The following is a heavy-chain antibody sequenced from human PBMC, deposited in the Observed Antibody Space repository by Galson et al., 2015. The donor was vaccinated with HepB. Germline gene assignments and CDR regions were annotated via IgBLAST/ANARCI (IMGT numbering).Heavy chain of an antibody. J-gene: IGHJ6*02. CDR2: TYYRSKWFN. CDR3: ARARYCSGGSCYYGLDV. V-gene: IGHV6-1*01. Sequence: CAISGDSVSSNSATWNWIRQSPSRGLEWLGRTYYRSKWFNDYAASVKSRISINPDTSKNQFSLQLNSLTPGDTAVYYCARARYCSGGSCYYGLDVWGQGTTVTVSS. CDR1: GDSVSSNSAT. D-gene: IGHD2-15*01.